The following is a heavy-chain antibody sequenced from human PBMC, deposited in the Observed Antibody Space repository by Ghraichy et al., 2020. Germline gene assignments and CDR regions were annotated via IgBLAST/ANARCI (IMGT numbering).Heavy chain of an antibody. V-gene: IGHV3-74*01. J-gene: IGHJ4*02. D-gene: IGHD2-21*02. CDR1: EFTFSSYW. Sequence: GESLNISCAASEFTFSSYWMHWVRQAPGKGLVWVSRINSDGSSTSYADSVKGRFTISRDNAKNTLYLQLNSLRAEDTAVYYCARVSGCGGDCYSFDYWGQGTLVTVSS. CDR3: ARVSGCGGDCYSFDY. CDR2: INSDGSST.